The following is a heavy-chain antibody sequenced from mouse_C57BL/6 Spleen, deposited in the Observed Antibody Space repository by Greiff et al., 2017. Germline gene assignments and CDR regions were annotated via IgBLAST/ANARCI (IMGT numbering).Heavy chain of an antibody. V-gene: IGHV1-64*01. CDR1: GYTFTSYW. Sequence: QVQLKQSGAELVKPGASVKLSCKASGYTFTSYWMHWVKQRPGQGLEWIGMIHPNSGSTNYNEKFKSKATLTVDKSSSTAYMQLSSLTSEDYAVYYCARGSNYAGDAMDYWGQGTSVTVAS. CDR2: IHPNSGST. D-gene: IGHD2-5*01. CDR3: ARGSNYAGDAMDY. J-gene: IGHJ4*01.